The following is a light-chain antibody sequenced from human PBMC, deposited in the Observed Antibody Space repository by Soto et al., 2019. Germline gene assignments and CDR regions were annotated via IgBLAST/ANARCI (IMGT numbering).Light chain of an antibody. J-gene: IGKJ3*01. V-gene: IGKV1-9*01. CDR2: AAS. Sequence: DIQLTQSPSFLSASVGDRVTITCRASQGISSYLAWYQQKPGKAPKLLIYAASTLQSGVPSRFSGSGSGTEFTLTISSLQPEDFATYYCQQLNSYPRAFTFGPGTKVISN. CDR3: QQLNSYPRAFT. CDR1: QGISSY.